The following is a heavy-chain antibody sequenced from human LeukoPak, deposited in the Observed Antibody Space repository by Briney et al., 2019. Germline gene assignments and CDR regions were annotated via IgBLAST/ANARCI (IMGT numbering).Heavy chain of an antibody. J-gene: IGHJ6*03. CDR3: ARDRATRDYYYYMDV. CDR2: IKQDGSEK. V-gene: IGHV3-7*01. D-gene: IGHD5-24*01. CDR1: GFTFSSYW. Sequence: GGSLRLSCAASGFTFSSYWMSWVRQAPGKGLEGGANIKQDGSEKYYVDSVKGRFTISRDNAKNSLYLQMNSLRAEDTAVYYCARDRATRDYYYYMDVWGKGTTVTVSS.